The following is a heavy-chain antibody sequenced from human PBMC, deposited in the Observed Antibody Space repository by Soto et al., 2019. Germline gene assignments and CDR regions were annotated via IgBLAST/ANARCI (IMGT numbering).Heavy chain of an antibody. CDR1: GFTFSDYY. V-gene: IGHV3-11*01. CDR2: ISSSGSTI. J-gene: IGHJ4*02. CDR3: ARSLNYGSVIYLWATIDY. Sequence: QVQLVESGGGLVQPGGSLRLSCAASGFTFSDYYMSWIRQAPGKGLEWVSYISSSGSTIYYADSVKGRFTISRDNAKNSLYLQMNSLRAEETAVYYCARSLNYGSVIYLWATIDYWGQGTLVTVSS. D-gene: IGHD3-10*01.